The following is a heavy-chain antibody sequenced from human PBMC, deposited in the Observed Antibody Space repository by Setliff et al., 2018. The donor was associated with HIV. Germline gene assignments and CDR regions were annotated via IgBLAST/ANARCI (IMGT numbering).Heavy chain of an antibody. CDR1: GFTFSYYW. Sequence: GGSLRLSCAASGFTFSYYWMHWVRQTPGKGLEWISYISSGSSSILYADSVKGRFTISRDNAKNSLYLQMNSLRIEDTSVYYCARGVRWRGWFDPWGQGTLVTVSS. CDR2: ISSGSSSI. D-gene: IGHD3-16*01. J-gene: IGHJ5*02. V-gene: IGHV3-48*04. CDR3: ARGVRWRGWFDP.